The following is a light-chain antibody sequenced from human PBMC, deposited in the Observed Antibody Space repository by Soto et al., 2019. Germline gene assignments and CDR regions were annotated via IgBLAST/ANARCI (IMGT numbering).Light chain of an antibody. CDR3: QQRSNWIT. CDR1: ESVSRY. Sequence: EIGLTQSPGTLSLSPGERATLSCRASESVSRYLAWYQQKPGQAPRVLIYGTSCRATGIPARFSGSGSGTNFTLTIHRLGPEDFAVYYCQQRSNWITFGQGTRLEI. V-gene: IGKV3-11*01. J-gene: IGKJ5*01. CDR2: GTS.